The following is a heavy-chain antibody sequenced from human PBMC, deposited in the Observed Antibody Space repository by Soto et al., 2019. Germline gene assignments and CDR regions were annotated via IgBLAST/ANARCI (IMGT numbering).Heavy chain of an antibody. J-gene: IGHJ4*02. Sequence: GASVKVSCKASGYTFTSYGISWVRQAPGQGLKWMGWISAYNGNTNYAQKLQGRVTMTTDTSTSTAYMELRSLRSDDTAVYYCARGYGWLQLSLFPFDYWGQGTLVTVSS. CDR2: ISAYNGNT. V-gene: IGHV1-18*01. D-gene: IGHD5-12*01. CDR3: ARGYGWLQLSLFPFDY. CDR1: GYTFTSYG.